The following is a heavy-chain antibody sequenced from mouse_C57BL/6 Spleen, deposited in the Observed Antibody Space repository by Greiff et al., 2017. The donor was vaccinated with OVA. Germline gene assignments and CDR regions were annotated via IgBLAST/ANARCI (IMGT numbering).Heavy chain of an antibody. V-gene: IGHV5-17*01. Sequence: EVMLVESGGGLVKPGGSLKLSCAASGFTFSDYGMHWVRQAPEKGLEWVAYISSGSSTIYYADTVKGRFTISRDNAKNTLFLQMTSLRSEDTAMYYCARRMVTTGSWYFDVWGTGTTVTVSS. D-gene: IGHD2-2*01. J-gene: IGHJ1*03. CDR3: ARRMVTTGSWYFDV. CDR1: GFTFSDYG. CDR2: ISSGSSTI.